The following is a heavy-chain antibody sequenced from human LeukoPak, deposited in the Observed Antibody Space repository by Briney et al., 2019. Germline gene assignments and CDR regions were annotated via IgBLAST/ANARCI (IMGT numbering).Heavy chain of an antibody. J-gene: IGHJ4*02. CDR2: IIPIFGTA. D-gene: IGHD3-16*02. Sequence: ASVKVSCKASGGTFSSYAISWVRQAPGQGLEWMGGIIPIFGTANYAQKFQGRVTITADKSTSTAYMELSSLRSEDTAVYYCASGYYHYVWGSYPLDYWGQGTLVTVSS. CDR1: GGTFSSYA. V-gene: IGHV1-69*06. CDR3: ASGYYHYVWGSYPLDY.